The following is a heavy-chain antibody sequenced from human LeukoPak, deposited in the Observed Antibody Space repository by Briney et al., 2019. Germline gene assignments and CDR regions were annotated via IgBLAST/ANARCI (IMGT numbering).Heavy chain of an antibody. V-gene: IGHV1-69*05. Sequence: SVKVSCKASGGTFSSYAISWVRQAPGQGLEWTGGIIPIFGTANYAQKFQGRVTITTDESTSTAYMELSSLRSEDTAVYYCARGALRYFDWLLPEGYYYYYYMDVWGKGTTVTVSS. CDR1: GGTFSSYA. J-gene: IGHJ6*03. D-gene: IGHD3-9*01. CDR2: IIPIFGTA. CDR3: ARGALRYFDWLLPEGYYYYYYMDV.